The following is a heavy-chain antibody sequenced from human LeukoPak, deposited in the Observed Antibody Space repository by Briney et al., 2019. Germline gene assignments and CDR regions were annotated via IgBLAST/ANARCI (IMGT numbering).Heavy chain of an antibody. CDR2: IYTSGST. D-gene: IGHD2-2*01. V-gene: IGHV4-4*07. J-gene: IGHJ4*02. CDR1: GGSISSYY. CDR3: AREDCSSTSCYAGLFDY. Sequence: SETLSLTCTVSGGSISSYYWSWIRQPAGKGLEWIGRIYTSGSTNYNPSLKSRVTMSVDTSKNQFSLKLSSVTAADTAVYYCAREDCSSTSCYAGLFDYWGQGTLVTVSS.